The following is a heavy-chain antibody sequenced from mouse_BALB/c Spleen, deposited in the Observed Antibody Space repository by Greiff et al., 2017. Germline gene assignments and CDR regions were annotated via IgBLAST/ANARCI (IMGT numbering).Heavy chain of an antibody. CDR3: TRYLRLGGYAMDY. Sequence: QVQLKQPGAELVRPGASVKLSCKASGYTFTSYWINWVKQRPGQGLEWIGNIYPSDSYTNYNQKFKDKATLTVDKSSSTAYMQLSSPTSEDSAVYYCTRYLRLGGYAMDYWGQGTSVTVSS. CDR1: GYTFTSYW. D-gene: IGHD1-2*01. J-gene: IGHJ4*01. CDR2: IYPSDSYT. V-gene: IGHV1-69*02.